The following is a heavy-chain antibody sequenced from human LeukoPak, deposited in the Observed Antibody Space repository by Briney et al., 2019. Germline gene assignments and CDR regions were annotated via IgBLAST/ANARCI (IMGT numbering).Heavy chain of an antibody. CDR1: GGSISSSSYY. CDR2: IYYSGST. Sequence: SETLSLTCTVSGGSISSSSYYWGWIRQPPGKGLEWIGSIYYSGSTYYNPSLKSRVTISVDTSKNQFSLKLSSVTAADTAVYYCARGISIAAAGADWGQGTLVTVSS. D-gene: IGHD6-13*01. CDR3: ARGISIAAAGAD. J-gene: IGHJ4*02. V-gene: IGHV4-39*07.